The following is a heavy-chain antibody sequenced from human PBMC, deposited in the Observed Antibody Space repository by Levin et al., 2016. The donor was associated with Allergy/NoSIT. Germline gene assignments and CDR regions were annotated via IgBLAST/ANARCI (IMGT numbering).Heavy chain of an antibody. CDR1: GFIFRISG. J-gene: IGHJ4*02. D-gene: IGHD1-26*01. CDR2: ISDDGVTT. CDR3: VKDRVGSYFDY. Sequence: GESLKISCAASGFIFRISGMHWVRQAPGKGLEWVALISDDGVTTYHANSVRGRFSISRDDSKDTLYLQMSSLRPEDTGLYYCVKDRVGSYFDYWGQGSLVTVSS. V-gene: IGHV3-30*18.